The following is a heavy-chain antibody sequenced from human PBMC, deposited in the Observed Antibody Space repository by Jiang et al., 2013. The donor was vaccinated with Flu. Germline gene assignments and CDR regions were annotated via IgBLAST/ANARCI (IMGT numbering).Heavy chain of an antibody. V-gene: IGHV4-31*03. CDR1: GGSISSGGYY. Sequence: GPGLVKPSQTLSLTCTVSGGSISSGGYYWTWIRQHPGKGLEWIGYIYYSGSTSYNPSLKDRVTISLDTSKNQFSLKVTSMTAADTAVYYCAREAQNQKYYYGNGRRGPRDHGHRLL. D-gene: IGHD1-14*01. CDR2: IYYSGST. CDR3: AREAQNQKYYYGNGR. J-gene: IGHJ6*02.